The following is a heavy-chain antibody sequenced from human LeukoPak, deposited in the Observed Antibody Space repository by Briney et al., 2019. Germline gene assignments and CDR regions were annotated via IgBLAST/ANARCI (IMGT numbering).Heavy chain of an antibody. Sequence: PGGSLRLSCAASGFTFSSYGMHWVRQAPGKGLEWVAVIWYDGGNKYYADSVKGRFTISRDNSKNTLYLQMNSLRAEDTAVYYCAKDGISDYYYGMDVWGQGTTVTVSS. J-gene: IGHJ6*02. CDR3: AKDGISDYYYGMDV. V-gene: IGHV3-33*06. D-gene: IGHD2-15*01. CDR2: IWYDGGNK. CDR1: GFTFSSYG.